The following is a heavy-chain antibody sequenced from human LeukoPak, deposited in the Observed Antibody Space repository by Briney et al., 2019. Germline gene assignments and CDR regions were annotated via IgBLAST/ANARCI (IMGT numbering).Heavy chain of an antibody. CDR3: ARGRSSGWYEYYFDF. V-gene: IGHV3-7*01. D-gene: IGHD6-19*01. CDR2: IKQDGSDK. CDR1: GFTFTKYW. Sequence: GGSLRLSCAASGFTFTKYWMTWVRQAPGKGLEWVGNIKQDGSDKNYMDSVKGRFTISRDNTKNSVYLQMSSLRAEDTAVYYCARGRSSGWYEYYFDFWGQGTLVTVSS. J-gene: IGHJ4*02.